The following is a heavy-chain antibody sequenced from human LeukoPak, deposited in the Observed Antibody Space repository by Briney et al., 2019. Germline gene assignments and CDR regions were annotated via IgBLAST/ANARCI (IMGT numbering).Heavy chain of an antibody. D-gene: IGHD1-26*01. J-gene: IGHJ4*02. V-gene: IGHV1-69*13. CDR2: IIPIFGTA. CDR1: GYTFTSYD. CDR3: AREQHFIFHSGSYPDY. Sequence: SVKVSCKASGYTFTSYDFNWLRQAPGQGLEWMGGIIPIFGTANYAQKFQGRVTITADESTSTAYMELSRLRSDDTAVYYCAREQHFIFHSGSYPDYWGQGTLVTVSS.